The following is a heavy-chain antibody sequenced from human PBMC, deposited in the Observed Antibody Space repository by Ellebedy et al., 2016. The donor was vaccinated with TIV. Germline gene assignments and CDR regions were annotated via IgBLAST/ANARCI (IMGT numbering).Heavy chain of an antibody. J-gene: IGHJ4*02. Sequence: SQTLSLTCAISGDSVSNGGSTWNWIRQSPSRGLEWLGRTYSRTTWIYDYAVSVKGRITINADTSNNQVSLHLNSVTPEDTAVYYCARHVAREGYNRWGQGTLVTVSS. D-gene: IGHD5-24*01. CDR2: TYSRTTWIY. CDR3: ARHVAREGYNR. V-gene: IGHV6-1*01. CDR1: GDSVSNGGST.